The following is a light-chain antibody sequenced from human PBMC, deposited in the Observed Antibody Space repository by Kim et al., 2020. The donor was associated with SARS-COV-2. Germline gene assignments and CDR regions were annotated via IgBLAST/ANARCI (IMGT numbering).Light chain of an antibody. CDR2: YDS. CDR1: NIGSKS. J-gene: IGLJ3*02. V-gene: IGLV3-21*04. Sequence: SYELTQPPSVSVAPGKTARITCGGNNIGSKSVHWYQQKPGQAPVLVIYYDSDRPSGIPERFSGSNSGNTATLTISRVEAGDEADYYCHVWDSSSDQRVFGGGTQLTVL. CDR3: HVWDSSSDQRV.